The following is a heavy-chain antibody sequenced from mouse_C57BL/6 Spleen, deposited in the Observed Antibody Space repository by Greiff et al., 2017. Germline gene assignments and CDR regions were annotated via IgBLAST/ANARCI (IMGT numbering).Heavy chain of an antibody. J-gene: IGHJ1*03. D-gene: IGHD2-1*01. CDR2: INPYNGGT. V-gene: IGHV1-19*01. Sequence: EVKLMESGPVLVKPGASVKMSCKASGYTFTDYYMNWVKQSHGKSLEWIGVINPYNGGTSYNQKFKGKATLTVDKSSSTAYMELNSLTSEDSAVYYCARRIYYGNYRYFDVWGTGTTVTVSS. CDR3: ARRIYYGNYRYFDV. CDR1: GYTFTDYY.